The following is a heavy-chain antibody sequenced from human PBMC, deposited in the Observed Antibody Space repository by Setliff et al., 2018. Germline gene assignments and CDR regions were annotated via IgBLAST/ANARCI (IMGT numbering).Heavy chain of an antibody. Sequence: SETLSLTCTVSGGSISSHYWSWIRQPPGKGLEWIGSIYYSGSTNYNPSLKSRVTISVDTSKNQFSLKLSSVTAADTAVYYCARDPLGYFDYWGQGTQVTVSS. V-gene: IGHV4-59*11. CDR2: IYYSGST. CDR1: GGSISSHY. D-gene: IGHD3-3*02. CDR3: ARDPLGYFDY. J-gene: IGHJ4*02.